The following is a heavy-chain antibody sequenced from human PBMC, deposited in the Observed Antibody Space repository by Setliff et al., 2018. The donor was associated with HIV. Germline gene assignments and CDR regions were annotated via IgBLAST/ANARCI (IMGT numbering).Heavy chain of an antibody. CDR2: INAADGNT. D-gene: IGHD2-21*02. CDR1: GYTFNIYG. V-gene: IGHV1-3*01. CDR3: VRDRLTWAYCGGACGGFDP. Sequence: ASVKVSCKTSGYTFNIYGLHWVRQAPGQRLEWMGWINAADGNTKYSQKLQGRVTINRDTSASTAHMELSSLRSEDTAVYYCVRDRLTWAYCGGACGGFDPWGQGTLVTVSS. J-gene: IGHJ5*02.